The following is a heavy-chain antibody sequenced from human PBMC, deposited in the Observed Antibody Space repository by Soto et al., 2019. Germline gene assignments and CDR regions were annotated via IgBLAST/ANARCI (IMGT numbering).Heavy chain of an antibody. D-gene: IGHD6-13*01. CDR2: INPSGGST. J-gene: IGHJ3*02. V-gene: IGHV1-46*01. CDR1: GYTFTSYY. Sequence: QVPLVQSGAEVKKPGASVKVSCKASGYTFTSYYMHWVRQAPGQGLEWMGIINPSGGSTSYAQKFQGRVTMTRDTSTSTVYMELSSLRSEDTAVYYCAREAPLAAATYDAFDIWGQGTMVTVSS. CDR3: AREAPLAAATYDAFDI.